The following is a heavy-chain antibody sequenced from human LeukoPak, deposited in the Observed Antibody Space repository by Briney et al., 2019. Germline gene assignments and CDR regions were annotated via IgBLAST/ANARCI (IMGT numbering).Heavy chain of an antibody. CDR3: AKALSGDYEHWFDP. D-gene: IGHD4-17*01. CDR2: ISGSGGST. CDR1: GFTFSSYA. J-gene: IGHJ5*02. Sequence: PGGSLRLSCAASGFTFSSYAMSWVRQAPGKGLEWVSAISGSGGSTYYADSVKGRFTISRDNYKNTLYLQMNSLRAEDTAVYYCAKALSGDYEHWFDPWGQGTLVTVSS. V-gene: IGHV3-23*01.